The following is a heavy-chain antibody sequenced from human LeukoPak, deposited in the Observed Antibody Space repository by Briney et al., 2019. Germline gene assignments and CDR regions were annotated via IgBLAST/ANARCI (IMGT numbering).Heavy chain of an antibody. D-gene: IGHD5-12*01. CDR2: IHPNGIGT. V-gene: IGHV3-64*01. Sequence: GGSLRLSCAASGFTFSWYSMHWVRQAPGKGLEYVSSIHPNGIGTYYANSVKGRFTISRDNSKNTLYLQMGSLRTEDMAVYYCARSHSGYTSYVVNVPYDFWGQGTLVTVSS. CDR1: GFTFSWYS. CDR3: ARSHSGYTSYVVNVPYDF. J-gene: IGHJ4*02.